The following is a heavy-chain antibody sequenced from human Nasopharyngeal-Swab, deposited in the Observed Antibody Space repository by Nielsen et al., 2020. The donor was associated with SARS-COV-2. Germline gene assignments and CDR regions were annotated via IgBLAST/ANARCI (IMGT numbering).Heavy chain of an antibody. CDR3: ARGRGSIAARHWYYGMDV. J-gene: IGHJ6*02. D-gene: IGHD6-6*01. CDR2: INHSGST. V-gene: IGHV4-34*01. CDR1: GGSFSGYY. Sequence: SETLSLTCAVYGGSFSGYYWSWIRQPPGKGLEWIGEINHSGSTNYIPSLKSRVTISVDTSKNQFSLKLSSVTAADTAVYYCARGRGSIAARHWYYGMDVWGQGTTVTVSS.